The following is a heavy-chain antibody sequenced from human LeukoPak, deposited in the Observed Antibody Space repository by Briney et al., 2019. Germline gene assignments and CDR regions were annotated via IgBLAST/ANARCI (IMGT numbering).Heavy chain of an antibody. CDR3: TREDRGYTFGWDY. CDR2: TYYRSKWYN. D-gene: IGHD5-18*01. Sequence: SQTLSLTCAISGDIVSNKNTAWNWIRQSPSRGLEWLGRTYYRSKWYNDYAVSVKSRITINPDTSKNQFSLQLHSVTPDDTALYYCTREDRGYTFGWDYWGQGTLVTVSS. CDR1: GDIVSNKNTA. J-gene: IGHJ4*02. V-gene: IGHV6-1*01.